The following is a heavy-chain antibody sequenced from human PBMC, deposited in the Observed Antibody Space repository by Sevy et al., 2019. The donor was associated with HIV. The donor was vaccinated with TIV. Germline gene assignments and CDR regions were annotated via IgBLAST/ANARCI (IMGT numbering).Heavy chain of an antibody. V-gene: IGHV3-23*01. CDR1: GFTFNNYA. J-gene: IGHJ5*02. Sequence: GGSLRLSCAASGFTFNNYAMSWVRQPPGKGLEWVSGLIENGVDTYYSDSVRGRFTISRDNSKNTLYLQMNSLRAEDTAIYYCVKDYMFAADWAPDPWGQGTLVTVSS. CDR2: LIENGVDT. D-gene: IGHD3-10*02. CDR3: VKDYMFAADWAPDP.